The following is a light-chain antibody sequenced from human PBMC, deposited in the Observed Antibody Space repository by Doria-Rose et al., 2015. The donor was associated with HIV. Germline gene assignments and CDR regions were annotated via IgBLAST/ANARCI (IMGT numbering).Light chain of an antibody. CDR1: QSVSANY. V-gene: IGKV3-20*01. CDR2: GAS. J-gene: IGKJ1*01. CDR3: HQYASSRT. Sequence: TQSSGTLSLSPCERATLSCRASQSVSANYLAWYRQRPGQSPRLLIYGASSRATDIPDRFSGSGSGTDFTLTISRLEPEDFAVYYCHQYASSRTFGQGTKVEIK.